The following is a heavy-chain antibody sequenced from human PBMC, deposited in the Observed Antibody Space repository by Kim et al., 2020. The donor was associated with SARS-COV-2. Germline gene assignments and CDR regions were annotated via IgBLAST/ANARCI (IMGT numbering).Heavy chain of an antibody. CDR1: GYTFTSYG. CDR3: ARSGSSGYYYIGYFDY. Sequence: ASVKVSCKASGYTFTSYGISWVRQAPGQGLEWMGWISAYNGNTNYAQKLQGRVTMTTDTSTSTAYMELRSLRSDDTAVYYCARSGSSGYYYIGYFDYWGQGTLVTVSS. V-gene: IGHV1-18*01. D-gene: IGHD3-22*01. CDR2: ISAYNGNT. J-gene: IGHJ4*02.